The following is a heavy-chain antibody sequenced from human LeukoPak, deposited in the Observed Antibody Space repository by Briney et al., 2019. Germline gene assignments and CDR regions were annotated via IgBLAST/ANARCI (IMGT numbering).Heavy chain of an antibody. D-gene: IGHD2-2*01. CDR2: ISGSGGST. CDR1: GFTFSSYS. J-gene: IGHJ4*02. CDR3: AKDSEPAAISGGEQYFDY. V-gene: IGHV3-23*01. Sequence: GGSLRLSCAASGFTFSSYSMNWVRQAPGKGLEWVSAISGSGGSTYYADSVKGRFTISRDNSKNTLYLQMNSLRAEDTAVYYCAKDSEPAAISGGEQYFDYWGQGTLVTVSS.